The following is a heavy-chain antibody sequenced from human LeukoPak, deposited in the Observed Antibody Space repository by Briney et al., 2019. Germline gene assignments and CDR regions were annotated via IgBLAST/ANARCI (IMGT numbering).Heavy chain of an antibody. D-gene: IGHD6-19*01. Sequence: PGGSLRLSCAASGFTFSVYSMRWVRQAPEKGLEWVSSISSTTYTYYADSVKGRFTISRDNSKNSLYLQMNSVTAEDTALYYCARDGSGWSRDVWGQETTVTVSS. CDR2: ISSTTYT. CDR3: ARDGSGWSRDV. J-gene: IGHJ6*02. CDR1: GFTFSVYS. V-gene: IGHV3-21*01.